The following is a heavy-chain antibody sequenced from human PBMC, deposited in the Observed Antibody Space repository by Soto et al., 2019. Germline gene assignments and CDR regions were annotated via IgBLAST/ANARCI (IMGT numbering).Heavy chain of an antibody. CDR3: ARREKSLSPYYYHAMDV. CDR1: GYNFPSYW. J-gene: IGHJ6*02. Sequence: PGESLKISCKGSGYNFPSYWVSWVRQMPGKGLEWLGRIDPTDSYTNYSPSFEGHVTISADESSSTAYLQWSSLKASDTAIYYCARREKSLSPYYYHAMDVWGQGTTVTVSS. D-gene: IGHD1-26*01. V-gene: IGHV5-10-1*01. CDR2: IDPTDSYT.